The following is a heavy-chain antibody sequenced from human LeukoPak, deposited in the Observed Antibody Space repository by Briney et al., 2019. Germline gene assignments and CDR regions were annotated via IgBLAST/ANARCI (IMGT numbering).Heavy chain of an antibody. CDR1: GFTLSTYW. Sequence: GGSLRLSCEAPGFTLSTYWMNWVRQVPGKGRDWVANINPDGSGKRYVDSVKGRFTIARDNADNSLSLQMNSLRAEDTAVYYCASWGAGGNSWGQGTLVTVSS. D-gene: IGHD3-16*01. J-gene: IGHJ4*02. CDR2: INPDGSGK. V-gene: IGHV3-7*01. CDR3: ASWGAGGNS.